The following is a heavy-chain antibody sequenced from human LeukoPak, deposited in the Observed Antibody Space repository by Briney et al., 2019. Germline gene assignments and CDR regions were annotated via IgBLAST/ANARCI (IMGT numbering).Heavy chain of an antibody. V-gene: IGHV3-30*18. J-gene: IGHJ4*02. CDR1: GFTFSSYG. Sequence: PGGSLRLSCAASGFTFSSYGMHWVRQAPGKGLEWVAVISYDGSNKYYADSVEGRFTISRDNSKNTLYLQMNSLGAEDTAVYYCAKDRGYSYGYFDYWGQGTLVTVSS. CDR3: AKDRGYSYGYFDY. CDR2: ISYDGSNK. D-gene: IGHD5-18*01.